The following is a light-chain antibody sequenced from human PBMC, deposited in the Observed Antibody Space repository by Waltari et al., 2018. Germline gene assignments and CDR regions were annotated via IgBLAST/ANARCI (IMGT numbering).Light chain of an antibody. CDR2: WAS. CDR1: QSLLYSSRNQSY. CDR3: QQYYNAPLT. J-gene: IGKJ4*01. V-gene: IGKV4-1*01. Sequence: DIVMTQSPDSLAVSLGERATINCKSSQSLLYSSRNQSYLSWYQQKPGQPPKLLIYWASARESGVPDRFSGSGSGTDFTLTISSLQAEDVAVYYCQQYYNAPLTFGGGTKVEIK.